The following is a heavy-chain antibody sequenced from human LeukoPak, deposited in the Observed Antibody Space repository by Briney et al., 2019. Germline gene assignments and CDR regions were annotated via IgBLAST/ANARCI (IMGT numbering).Heavy chain of an antibody. CDR1: GGSLSSYY. D-gene: IGHD3-3*01. Sequence: SETLSLTCTVSGGSLSSYYWSWVRQPAGKGLEWIGRIYTSVSTNYNPSLKSRVTMSVDTSKNQFSLKLSSVTAADTAVYYCAREYDFWSGYYTDWGQGTLVTVSS. CDR2: IYTSVST. J-gene: IGHJ4*02. CDR3: AREYDFWSGYYTD. V-gene: IGHV4-4*07.